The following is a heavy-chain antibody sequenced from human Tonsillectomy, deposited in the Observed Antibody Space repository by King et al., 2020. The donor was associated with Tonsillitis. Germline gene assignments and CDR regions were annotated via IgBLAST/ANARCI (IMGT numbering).Heavy chain of an antibody. Sequence: QLVQSGGGLGKPGGSLRLSCAASGFTFSSYSMNWVRQAPGKGLEWVSSISSSSSYIYYADSVKGRFTISRDNAKNSLYLQMNSLRAEDTAGYYCARDQVNYGAIRQYFQHWGQGTLVTVSS. CDR3: ARDQVNYGAIRQYFQH. J-gene: IGHJ1*01. CDR1: GFTFSSYS. D-gene: IGHD4-17*01. V-gene: IGHV3-21*01. CDR2: ISSSSSYI.